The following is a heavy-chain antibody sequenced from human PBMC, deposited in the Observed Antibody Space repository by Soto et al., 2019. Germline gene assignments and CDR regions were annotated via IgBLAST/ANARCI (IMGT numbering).Heavy chain of an antibody. CDR3: ARYLCYYDSGSYSNYYYGMDV. CDR1: GFTFSSYA. D-gene: IGHD3-10*01. V-gene: IGHV3-30-3*01. CDR2: ISYDGSNK. Sequence: QVQLVESGGGVVQPGRSLRLSCAASGFTFSSYAMHWVRQAPGKGLEWVAIISYDGSNKYYTDSVKGRFTISRDNSKNTLYMQMNSLRAEDTAVYYCARYLCYYDSGSYSNYYYGMDVWGQGTTVTVSS. J-gene: IGHJ6*02.